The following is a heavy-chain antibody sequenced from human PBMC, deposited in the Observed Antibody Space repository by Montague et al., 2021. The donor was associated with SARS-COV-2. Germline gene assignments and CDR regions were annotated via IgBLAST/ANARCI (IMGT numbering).Heavy chain of an antibody. J-gene: IGHJ4*02. D-gene: IGHD6-19*01. CDR3: ARGASLAGRFDY. CDR2: VYYNGDI. Sequence: SETLSLTCSVSAGSVNSGTCYWNWIRQPPGKGLEWIGYVYYNGDIKHNPSLKSRVSLSLDTSMNQFSLQLNSLTAADTAVYYCARGASLAGRFDYWGQGILITVSS. V-gene: IGHV4-61*01. CDR1: AGSVNSGTCY.